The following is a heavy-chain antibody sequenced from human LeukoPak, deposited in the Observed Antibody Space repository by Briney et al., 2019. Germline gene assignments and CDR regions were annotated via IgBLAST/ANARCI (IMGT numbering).Heavy chain of an antibody. CDR3: AKDVLAYSSGSFAIDY. D-gene: IGHD6-19*01. Sequence: GGSLRLSCAASGFTFSTHSMTWVRQAPGKGLDWVSFINDRGNIPIYAESVRGRFTISRDNSKNTLYLQMNSLRAEDTAVYYCAKDVLAYSSGSFAIDYWGQGTLVTVSS. CDR2: INDRGNIP. CDR1: GFTFSTHS. J-gene: IGHJ4*02. V-gene: IGHV3-23*01.